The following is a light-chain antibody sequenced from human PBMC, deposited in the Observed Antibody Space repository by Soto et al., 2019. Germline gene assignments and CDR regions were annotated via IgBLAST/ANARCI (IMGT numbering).Light chain of an antibody. CDR2: EVS. CDR1: SSDVGAYNY. V-gene: IGLV2-8*01. CDR3: SSYAGSNTWV. Sequence: QSALTQPPSASGSPGQSVTISCTGTSSDVGAYNYVSWYQQHPGKAPKLMIYEVSKRPSGVPDRFSASKSGNTASLTVSGLQADDEGDYYCSSYAGSNTWVFGGGTKLTVL. J-gene: IGLJ3*02.